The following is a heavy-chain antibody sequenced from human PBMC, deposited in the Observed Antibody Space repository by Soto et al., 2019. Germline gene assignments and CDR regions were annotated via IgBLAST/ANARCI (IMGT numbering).Heavy chain of an antibody. J-gene: IGHJ4*02. D-gene: IGHD1-1*01. CDR2: ISGSGGST. CDR3: AKDRLLRVAGTPDFDY. Sequence: GGSLRLSCAASGFTFSNYAMSWVRQAPGKGLEWVSTISGSGGSTYYAESVKGRFTISRDYSKNTLYLQMNSLRAEDTAVYYCAKDRLLRVAGTPDFDYWGQGALVTVSS. CDR1: GFTFSNYA. V-gene: IGHV3-23*01.